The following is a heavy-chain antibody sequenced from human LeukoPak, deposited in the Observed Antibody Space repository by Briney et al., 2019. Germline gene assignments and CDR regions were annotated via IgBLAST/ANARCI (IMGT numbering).Heavy chain of an antibody. CDR2: IYYTGDT. Sequence: PSQTLSLTCSVSGASISNGGFYWSWIRQRPGKGLEWIGYIYYTGDTYYNPSLKSRLTMSVDRSENKFSLSVSSATAADTAVYYCARDLCFGDYGSSDCGLDVWGQGTTVSVSS. CDR1: GASISNGGFY. V-gene: IGHV4-31*03. D-gene: IGHD4-17*01. J-gene: IGHJ6*02. CDR3: ARDLCFGDYGSSDCGLDV.